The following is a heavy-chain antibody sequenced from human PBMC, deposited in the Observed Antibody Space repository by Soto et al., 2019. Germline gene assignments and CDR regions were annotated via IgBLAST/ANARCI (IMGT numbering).Heavy chain of an antibody. J-gene: IGHJ4*02. CDR1: GGSFSGYY. Sequence: PSETLSLTCAVYGGSFSGYYWSWIRQPPGKGLEWIGEINHNGSTNYNPSLKSRVTISVDTSKNQFSLKLGSVTAADTAVYYCARHFVAVVIKGWGYWGQGTLVTVSS. V-gene: IGHV4-34*01. CDR2: INHNGST. D-gene: IGHD3-10*01. CDR3: ARHFVAVVIKGWGY.